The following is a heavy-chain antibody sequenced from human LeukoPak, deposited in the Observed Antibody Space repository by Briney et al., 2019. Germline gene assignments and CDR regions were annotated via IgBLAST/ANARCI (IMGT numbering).Heavy chain of an antibody. V-gene: IGHV1-46*01. CDR1: GYTFTSYY. D-gene: IGHD2-2*01. Sequence: ASVKVSCKASGYTFTSYYMHWVRQAPGQGLEWMGIINPSGGSTSYAQKFQGRVTMTRDTSISTAYMELSRLRSDDTAVYYCARLNIVVVPAAILYFGYWGQGTLVTVSS. J-gene: IGHJ4*02. CDR3: ARLNIVVVPAAILYFGY. CDR2: INPSGGST.